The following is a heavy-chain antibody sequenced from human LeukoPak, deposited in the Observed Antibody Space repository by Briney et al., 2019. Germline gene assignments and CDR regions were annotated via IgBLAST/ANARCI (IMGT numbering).Heavy chain of an antibody. CDR1: GGSISSRNW. CDR2: IYHSGNT. Sequence: SETLSLTCAVSGGSISSRNWWSWVRQSPGKGLEWIGEIYHSGNTNYNPSLKSRVTISVDKSKNQFSLKLISVTAADTAVYYCARGGSTVVSPFDYWGQGTLVTVSS. J-gene: IGHJ4*02. D-gene: IGHD4-23*01. V-gene: IGHV4-4*02. CDR3: ARGGSTVVSPFDY.